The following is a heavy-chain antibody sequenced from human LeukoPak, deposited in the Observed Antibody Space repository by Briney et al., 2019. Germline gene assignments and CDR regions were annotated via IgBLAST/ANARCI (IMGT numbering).Heavy chain of an antibody. CDR3: ARTLLPAASNNWFDP. V-gene: IGHV4-61*02. Sequence: SETLSLTCTVSGGSISSGSYYWRWLRQPAGKGLEWIGRIYTSGSTNYNPSLKSRVTISVDTSKNQFSLKLSSVTAADTAVYYWARTLLPAASNNWFDPWGQGTLVTVSS. CDR1: GGSISSGSYY. CDR2: IYTSGST. J-gene: IGHJ5*02. D-gene: IGHD2-2*01.